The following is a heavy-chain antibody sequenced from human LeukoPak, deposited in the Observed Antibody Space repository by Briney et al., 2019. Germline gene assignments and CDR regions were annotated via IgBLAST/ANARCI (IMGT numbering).Heavy chain of an antibody. Sequence: SETLSLTCAVYGGSFSGYYWGWIRQPPGKGLEWIGSIYYGGSTYYNPSLKSRVTISVDTSKNQFSLKLSSVTAADTAVYYCARFCAFXVVPAXXXWFDPWGQGTLVTVSS. CDR3: ARFCAFXVVPAXXXWFDP. D-gene: IGHD2-2*01. CDR1: GGSFSGYY. CDR2: IYYGGST. J-gene: IGHJ5*02. V-gene: IGHV4-39*01.